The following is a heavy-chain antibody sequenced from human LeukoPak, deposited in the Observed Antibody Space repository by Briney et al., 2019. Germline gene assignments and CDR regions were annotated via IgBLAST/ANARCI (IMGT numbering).Heavy chain of an antibody. Sequence: ASVKVSCKVSGYTLTELSMHWVRQAPGKGLEWMGGFDPEDGETIYAQKFQGRVTMTEGTSTDTAYMELSSLRSEDTAVYYCATARIVGATYGSGYYFDYWGQGTLVTVSS. CDR1: GYTLTELS. CDR2: FDPEDGET. V-gene: IGHV1-24*01. J-gene: IGHJ4*02. D-gene: IGHD1-26*01. CDR3: ATARIVGATYGSGYYFDY.